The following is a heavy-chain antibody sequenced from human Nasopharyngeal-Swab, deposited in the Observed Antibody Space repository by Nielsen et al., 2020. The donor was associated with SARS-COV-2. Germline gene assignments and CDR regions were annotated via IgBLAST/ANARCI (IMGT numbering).Heavy chain of an antibody. D-gene: IGHD3-22*01. CDR3: SRVQGGYDSSGYYFDQ. CDR2: IKQDGSEK. CDR1: AFPFSGFW. Sequence: GGSLRLSCPSSAFPFSGFWMNWFRQAPGKGLEWVASIKQDGSEKYYVDSVKGRFTISRDNAKNSLYLKMNSLRVEDTDVYYFSRVQGGYDSSGYYFDQWGQGTLVTVSS. J-gene: IGHJ4*02. V-gene: IGHV3-7*01.